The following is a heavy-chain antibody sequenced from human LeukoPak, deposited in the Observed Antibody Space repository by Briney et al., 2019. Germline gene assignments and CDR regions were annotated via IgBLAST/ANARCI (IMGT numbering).Heavy chain of an antibody. D-gene: IGHD6-13*01. J-gene: IGHJ4*02. CDR2: INPNSGGT. CDR3: ARDLEQQLVSYYFDY. V-gene: IGHV1-2*04. CDR1: GYTFTGYY. Sequence: ASVKVPCKASGYTFTGYYMHWVRQAPGQGLEWMGWINPNSGGTNYAQKFQGWVTMTRDTSISTAYMELSRLRSDDTAVYYCARDLEQQLVSYYFDYWGQGTLVTVSS.